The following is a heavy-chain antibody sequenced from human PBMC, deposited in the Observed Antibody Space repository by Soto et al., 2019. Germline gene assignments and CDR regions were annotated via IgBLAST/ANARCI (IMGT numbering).Heavy chain of an antibody. CDR3: AKYNYYDRRGYSDN. CDR1: GFTFSSYT. J-gene: IGHJ4*02. V-gene: IGHV3-23*01. D-gene: IGHD3-22*01. Sequence: EVQLLESGGGLVQPGGSLRLSCAASGFTFSSYTMTWVRQAPGMGLEWVSSVSGGGGNKYYADSVKGRFTISRDNSKNTLYLEMSSLRAEDTAVYYCAKYNYYDRRGYSDNWGQGTLVTVSS. CDR2: VSGGGGNK.